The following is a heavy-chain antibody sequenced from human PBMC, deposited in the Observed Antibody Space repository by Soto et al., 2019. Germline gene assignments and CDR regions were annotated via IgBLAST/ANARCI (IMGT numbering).Heavy chain of an antibody. CDR3: AKAGYDPWDYYGMDV. CDR1: GFTFSSYA. CDR2: ISGSGGST. J-gene: IGHJ6*02. D-gene: IGHD5-12*01. Sequence: EVPLLESGGGLVQPGGSLRLSCAASGFTFSSYAMSWVRQAPGKGLEWVSAISGSGGSTYYADSVKGRFTISRDNSKNTLYLQMNSLRAEDTAVYYCAKAGYDPWDYYGMDVWGQGTTVTVSS. V-gene: IGHV3-23*01.